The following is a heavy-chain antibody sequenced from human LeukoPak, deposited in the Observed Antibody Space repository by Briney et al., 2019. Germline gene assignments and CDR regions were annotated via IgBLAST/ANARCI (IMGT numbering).Heavy chain of an antibody. CDR3: AKGEGGDSGWYGDY. J-gene: IGHJ4*02. Sequence: GGSLRLSCAASGFTFSSYSMNWVRQAPGKGLEWVSSINILSNYIYYADSVKGRFTISRDNAKNSLYLQMNSLRAEDTAVYYCAKGEGGDSGWYGDYWGQGTLVTVSS. D-gene: IGHD6-19*01. V-gene: IGHV3-21*01. CDR1: GFTFSSYS. CDR2: INILSNYI.